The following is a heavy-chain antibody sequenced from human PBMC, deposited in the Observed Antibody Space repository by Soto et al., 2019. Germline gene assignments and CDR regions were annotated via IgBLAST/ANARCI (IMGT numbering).Heavy chain of an antibody. D-gene: IGHD2-21*01. V-gene: IGHV1-69*02. CDR1: GGTFSSYT. Sequence: QVQLVQSGAEVKKPGSSVKVSCKASGGTFSSYTISWVRQAPGQGLEWMGRIIPILGIANYAQKFQGRVTITADKSTITAYMELSSLRSEDTAVYYCARGPYRNYYYYYYMDVWGKGTTVTVSS. CDR3: ARGPYRNYYYYYYMDV. CDR2: IIPILGIA. J-gene: IGHJ6*03.